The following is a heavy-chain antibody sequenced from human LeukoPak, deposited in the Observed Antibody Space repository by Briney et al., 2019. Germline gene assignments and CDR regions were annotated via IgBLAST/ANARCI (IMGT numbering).Heavy chain of an antibody. CDR2: INPNNGGT. V-gene: IGHV1-2*06. CDR1: GYTFTDYY. Sequence: ASVKVSCKISGYTFTDYYMHWVRQAPGQGLEWMGRINPNNGGTNYAQKFQGRVTMTRDTSITTAYMELSRLRFDDTAVYYCARSDGIDYWGQGTLVTVSS. J-gene: IGHJ4*02. D-gene: IGHD1-26*01. CDR3: ARSDGIDY.